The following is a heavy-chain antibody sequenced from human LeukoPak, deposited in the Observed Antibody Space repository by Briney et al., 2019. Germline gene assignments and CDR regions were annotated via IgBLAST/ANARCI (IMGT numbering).Heavy chain of an antibody. D-gene: IGHD1-26*01. V-gene: IGHV1-46*01. Sequence: ASVKVSCKASGYTFTSHFMHWVRQAPGQGLEWMGIINPRGGSTSYTQKFQGRVTITRNTSISTAYMELSSLRSEDTAVYYCARVGDWDLIDYWGQGTLVTVSS. J-gene: IGHJ4*02. CDR3: ARVGDWDLIDY. CDR1: GYTFTSHF. CDR2: INPRGGST.